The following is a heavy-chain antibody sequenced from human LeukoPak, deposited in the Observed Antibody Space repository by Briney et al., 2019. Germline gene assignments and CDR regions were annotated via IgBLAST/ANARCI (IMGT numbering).Heavy chain of an antibody. CDR2: IKSKTDGVTT. V-gene: IGHV3-15*01. D-gene: IGHD1-14*01. Sequence: GGSLRLSWSPSGFTLSNAWMSWARDAPGKGLEWVGRIKSKTDGVTTDYAAPVKGRFTISRDDSKNTLYLQMNSLKTEDTAVYYCTTDIGTGGMDVWGQGTTVTVSS. CDR1: GFTLSNAW. J-gene: IGHJ6*02. CDR3: TTDIGTGGMDV.